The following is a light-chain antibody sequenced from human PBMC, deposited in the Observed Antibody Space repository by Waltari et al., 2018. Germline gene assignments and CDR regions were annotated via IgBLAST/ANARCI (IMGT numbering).Light chain of an antibody. Sequence: DIVMTQSPLSLRVAPGEPASISCRSRQGLLHSNGYHYLAWYVQKPGQSPQLLIYFASDRASGVPDRFSGSASGRDFTLTISRVEAEDVGVYYCMQTVQTLTWTFGQGTKLEIK. CDR2: FAS. CDR1: QGLLHSNGYHY. CDR3: MQTVQTLTWT. J-gene: IGKJ1*01. V-gene: IGKV2-28*01.